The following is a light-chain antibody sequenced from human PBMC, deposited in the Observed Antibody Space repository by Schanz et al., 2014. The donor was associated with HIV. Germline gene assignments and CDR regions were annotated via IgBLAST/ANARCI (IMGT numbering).Light chain of an antibody. CDR1: SSSIKTNT. CDR2: NTN. CDR3: ATWDDSLNVWV. Sequence: QSVLTQPPSASGTPGQRVTISCSGSSSSIKTNTVNWFQQLPGTAPKLLIYNTNVRPSGVPDRFSGSKSGTSASLSISGLQSEDEADYYCATWDDSLNVWVFGGGTKVTVL. V-gene: IGLV1-44*01. J-gene: IGLJ3*02.